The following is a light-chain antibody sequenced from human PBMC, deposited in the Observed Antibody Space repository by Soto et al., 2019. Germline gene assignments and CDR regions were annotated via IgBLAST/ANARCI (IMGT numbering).Light chain of an antibody. CDR3: HQYAVSPLT. CDR1: QSVGRNY. Sequence: EIVLTQSPGTLSLSPGESATLSCRASQSVGRNYLAWFQHKPDQAPRLLIYDASNRATGVPDRFSGSGSGTDFTLSVTRLEPEDFPVYYCHQYAVSPLTFGGGTTVEIK. CDR2: DAS. V-gene: IGKV3-20*01. J-gene: IGKJ4*01.